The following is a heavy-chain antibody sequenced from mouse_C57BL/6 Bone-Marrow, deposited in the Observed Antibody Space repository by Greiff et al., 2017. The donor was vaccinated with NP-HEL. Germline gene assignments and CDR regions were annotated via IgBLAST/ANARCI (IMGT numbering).Heavy chain of an antibody. CDR3: TRESVVATRYFDV. CDR2: ISSGGDYI. Sequence: EVNVVESGEGLVKPGGSLKLSCAASGFTFSSYAMSWVRQTPEKRLEWVAYISSGGDYIYYADTVKGRFTISRDNARNTLYLQMSSLKSEDTAMYYCTRESVVATRYFDVWGTGTTVTVSS. D-gene: IGHD1-1*01. J-gene: IGHJ1*03. CDR1: GFTFSSYA. V-gene: IGHV5-9-1*02.